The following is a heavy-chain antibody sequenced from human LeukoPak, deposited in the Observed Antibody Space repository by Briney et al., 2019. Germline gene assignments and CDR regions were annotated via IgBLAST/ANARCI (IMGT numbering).Heavy chain of an antibody. CDR3: AREEREYCGGDCNDAFDI. J-gene: IGHJ3*02. CDR2: IIPIFGTA. Sequence: ASVKVSCKASGGTFSSYAISWVRQAPGQGLEWMGGIIPIFGTANYAQKFQGRVTITADESTSTAYMELSSLRSEDTAVYYCAREEREYCGGDCNDAFDIRGQGTMVTVSS. CDR1: GGTFSSYA. D-gene: IGHD2-21*02. V-gene: IGHV1-69*13.